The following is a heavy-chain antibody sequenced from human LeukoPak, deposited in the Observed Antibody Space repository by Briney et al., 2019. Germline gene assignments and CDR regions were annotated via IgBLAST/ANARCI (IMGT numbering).Heavy chain of an antibody. CDR3: AQDGASIRFDN. J-gene: IGHJ4*02. CDR2: VSTSGDVK. Sequence: GGSLRLSCAVSGITFSNHGMNWVRQAPGKGLEWVSGVSTSGDVKWYADSVKGRFIISRDNSKNTLYLQMNSLRAEDTAVYYCAQDGASIRFDNWGQGTLVTVSS. D-gene: IGHD3-16*01. V-gene: IGHV3-23*01. CDR1: GITFSNHG.